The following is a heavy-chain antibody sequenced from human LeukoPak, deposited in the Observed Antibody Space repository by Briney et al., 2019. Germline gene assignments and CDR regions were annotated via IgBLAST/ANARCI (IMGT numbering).Heavy chain of an antibody. J-gene: IGHJ4*02. D-gene: IGHD2-21*01. CDR1: GGTFSSYA. CDR3: ARAGDDSISPVY. CDR2: IIPILGIA. V-gene: IGHV1-69*04. Sequence: SVKVSCKASGGTFSSYAISWVRQAPGQGLEWMGRIIPILGIANYAQKFQGRVTITADKSTSTAYMELSSLRSEDTAVYYCARAGDDSISPVYWGQGTLVTVSS.